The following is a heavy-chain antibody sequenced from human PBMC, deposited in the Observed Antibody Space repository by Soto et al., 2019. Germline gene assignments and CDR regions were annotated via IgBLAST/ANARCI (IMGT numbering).Heavy chain of an antibody. J-gene: IGHJ5*02. CDR1: GGSISSYY. D-gene: IGHD3-3*01. CDR3: ARLPGYYDFWSGYSNWFDP. CDR2: IYYSGST. Sequence: SETLSLTCTVSGGSISSYYWSWIRQPPGKGLEWIGYIYYSGSTNYNPSLKSRVTISVDTSKNQFSLKLSSVTAAGTAVYYCARLPGYYDFWSGYSNWFDPWGQGTLVTVSS. V-gene: IGHV4-59*08.